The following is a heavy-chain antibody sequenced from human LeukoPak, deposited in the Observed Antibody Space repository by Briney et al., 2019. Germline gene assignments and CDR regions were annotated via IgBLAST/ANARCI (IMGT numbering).Heavy chain of an antibody. CDR1: EFTFDDYGNYG. CDR2: IYSGGST. J-gene: IGHJ4*02. CDR3: ARAPGGRSGYYRD. V-gene: IGHV3-66*01. D-gene: IGHD3-22*01. Sequence: GGSLRLSCAASEFTFDDYGNYGMNWVRQAPGKGLEWVSVIYSGGSTYYADSVKGRFTISRDNSKNTLYLQMNSLRAEDTAVYYCARAPGGRSGYYRDWGQGTLVTVSS.